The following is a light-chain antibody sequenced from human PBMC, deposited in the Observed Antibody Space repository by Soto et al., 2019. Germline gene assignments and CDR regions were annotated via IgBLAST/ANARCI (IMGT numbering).Light chain of an antibody. J-gene: IGKJ1*01. CDR3: QQYTQWPIT. CDR2: GIS. CDR1: QSVNSN. Sequence: EIVMTQSPVTLSVSPGEGATLSCRASQSVNSNYLAWYQQKPGQAPRLLIYGISSRATGISDRFSGSGSGTEFTLTISSLQPEDFEVYYCQQYTQWPITFGQGTKVDIK. V-gene: IGKV3D-15*01.